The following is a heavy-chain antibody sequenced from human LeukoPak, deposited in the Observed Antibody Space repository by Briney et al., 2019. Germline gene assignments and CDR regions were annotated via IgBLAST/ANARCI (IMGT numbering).Heavy chain of an antibody. Sequence: GGSLRLSCAASGFTFSDYYMSWLRQAPGKGLEWVSYISSSGSTIYYADSVKGRFTISRDNAKNSLYLQMNSLRAEDTAVYYCAGSSGYSYGCIDYWGQGTLVTVSS. CDR1: GFTFSDYY. D-gene: IGHD5-18*01. CDR3: AGSSGYSYGCIDY. J-gene: IGHJ4*02. CDR2: ISSSGSTI. V-gene: IGHV3-11*04.